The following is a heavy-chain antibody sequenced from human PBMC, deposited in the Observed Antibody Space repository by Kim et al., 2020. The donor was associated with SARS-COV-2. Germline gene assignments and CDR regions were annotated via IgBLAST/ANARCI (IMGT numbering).Heavy chain of an antibody. CDR3: ARVGCNGGSCYSGFNSAFDY. CDR1: GHSFTSYW. CDR2: IYPGDSGT. V-gene: IGHV5-51*04. J-gene: IGHJ4*02. D-gene: IGHD2-15*01. Sequence: GESLKISCKGSGHSFTSYWIGWVRQMPGKGLEWMGIIYPGDSGTRYSPSFQGQVTITADKPISTAYLQRSSLKASDTAMYYCARVGCNGGSCYSGFNSAFDYWGQGTLVTVSS.